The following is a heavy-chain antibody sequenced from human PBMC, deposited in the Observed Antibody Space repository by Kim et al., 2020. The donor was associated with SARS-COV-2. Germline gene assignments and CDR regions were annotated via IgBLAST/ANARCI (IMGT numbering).Heavy chain of an antibody. CDR2: IWYDASKK. CDR1: GFTFRSYG. V-gene: IGHV3-33*01. D-gene: IGHD1-1*01. Sequence: GGSLRLSCAASGFTFRSYGMHWVRQAPGKGPEWVAVIWYDASKKYYIDSVKGRFTISRDNSMNTLFLQMDTLRAEDTAIYYCARGNDANSGVYDYWGQGTLVTVSS. J-gene: IGHJ4*02. CDR3: ARGNDANSGVYDY.